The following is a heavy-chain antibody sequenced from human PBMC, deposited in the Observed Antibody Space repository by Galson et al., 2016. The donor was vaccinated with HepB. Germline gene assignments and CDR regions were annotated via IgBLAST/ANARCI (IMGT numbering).Heavy chain of an antibody. D-gene: IGHD6-13*01. J-gene: IGHJ4*02. Sequence: SLRLSCAASGFTFSTYGMNWVRQAPGKGLEWVSYIISTSTTIFCADSVRGRFTISRDNARNSLYLQMNSLRDEDTAVYYCARDGIAAASYYFDSWGQGTLVTVSS. CDR1: GFTFSTYG. V-gene: IGHV3-48*02. CDR2: IISTSTTI. CDR3: ARDGIAAASYYFDS.